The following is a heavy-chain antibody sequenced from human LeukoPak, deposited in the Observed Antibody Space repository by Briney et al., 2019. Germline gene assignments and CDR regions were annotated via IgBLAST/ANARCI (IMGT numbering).Heavy chain of an antibody. CDR3: ARGDPEMATTFDY. J-gene: IGHJ4*02. D-gene: IGHD5-24*01. Sequence: GGSLRLSCAASGFTFSDYYMSWIRQAPGKGLEWVSYISSSGSTIYYADSVKGRFTISRDNAKNPLYLQMNSLRAEDTAVYYCARGDPEMATTFDYWGQGTLVTVSS. CDR1: GFTFSDYY. CDR2: ISSSGSTI. V-gene: IGHV3-11*01.